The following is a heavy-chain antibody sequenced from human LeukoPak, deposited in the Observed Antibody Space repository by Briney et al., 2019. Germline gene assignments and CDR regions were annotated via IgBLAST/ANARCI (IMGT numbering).Heavy chain of an antibody. J-gene: IGHJ4*02. Sequence: PGRSLRLSCAASGFTFSSYGMHWVRQAPGKGLEWVAVISYDGSNKYYADSVKGRFTISRDNSKNTLYLQMNSLRAEDTAVYYCAKEIGKDNWNPVDYWGQGTLVTVSS. CDR3: AKEIGKDNWNPVDY. V-gene: IGHV3-30*18. D-gene: IGHD1-20*01. CDR1: GFTFSSYG. CDR2: ISYDGSNK.